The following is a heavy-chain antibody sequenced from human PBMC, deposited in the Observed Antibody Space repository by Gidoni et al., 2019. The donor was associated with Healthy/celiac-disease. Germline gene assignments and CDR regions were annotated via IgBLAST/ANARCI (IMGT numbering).Heavy chain of an antibody. Sequence: EVQLVQSGAEVKKPGESLRISCKGSGYSFTSYWISWVRQMPGKGLEWRGRIDPSDSYTNYSPSFQGHVTISADKSISTAYLQWSSLKASDTAMYYCARHAWDIVVVPAALFDYWGQGTLVTVSS. CDR3: ARHAWDIVVVPAALFDY. CDR1: GYSFTSYW. J-gene: IGHJ4*02. CDR2: IDPSDSYT. D-gene: IGHD2-2*01. V-gene: IGHV5-10-1*03.